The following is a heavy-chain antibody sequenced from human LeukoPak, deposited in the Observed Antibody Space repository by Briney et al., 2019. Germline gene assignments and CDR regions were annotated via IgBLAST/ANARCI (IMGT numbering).Heavy chain of an antibody. J-gene: IGHJ1*01. V-gene: IGHV3-23*01. D-gene: IGHD4-17*01. CDR3: AKDGRAYDYGDYGYFQH. CDR2: ISGSGGST. CDR1: GFTFSSYA. Sequence: GGSLRLSCAASGFTFSSYAMSWVRQAPGKGLEWVAAISGSGGSTYYADSVKGRFNISRDNSKNTLYLQMNSLRAEDTAVYYCAKDGRAYDYGDYGYFQHWGQGTLVTVSS.